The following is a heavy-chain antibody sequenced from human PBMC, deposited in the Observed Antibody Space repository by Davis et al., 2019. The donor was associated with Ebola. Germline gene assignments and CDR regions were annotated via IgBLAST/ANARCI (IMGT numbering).Heavy chain of an antibody. J-gene: IGHJ4*02. Sequence: AASVKVSCKASGYTFTGCYMHWVRQAPGQGLEWMGWINPNSGGTNYAQKFQGWVTMTRDTSISTAYMELSRPRSDDTAVYYCATTPRDSSWYYFDYWGQGTLVTVSS. CDR1: GYTFTGCY. V-gene: IGHV1-2*04. CDR2: INPNSGGT. CDR3: ATTPRDSSWYYFDY. D-gene: IGHD6-13*01.